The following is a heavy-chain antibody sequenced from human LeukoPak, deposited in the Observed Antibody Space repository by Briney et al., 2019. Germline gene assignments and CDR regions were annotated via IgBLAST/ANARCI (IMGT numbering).Heavy chain of an antibody. CDR3: ARGSTRADDY. V-gene: IGHV4-59*11. J-gene: IGHJ4*02. Sequence: PSETLSLTCIVTGASISSHYWSWIRQPPGKRLEWIGYVHYDGTTNQNPSLKSLVAISIDTSRNQMSLKLYSMTAADTAMYYCARGSTRADDYWGQGILVTVS. D-gene: IGHD2/OR15-2a*01. CDR2: VHYDGTT. CDR1: GASISSHY.